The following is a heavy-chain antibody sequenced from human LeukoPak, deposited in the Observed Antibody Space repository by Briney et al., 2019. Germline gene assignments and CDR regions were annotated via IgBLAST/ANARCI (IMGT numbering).Heavy chain of an antibody. CDR1: GGSFSGYY. V-gene: IGHV4-34*01. CDR3: ARDRYSGYEPLFDY. D-gene: IGHD5-12*01. J-gene: IGHJ4*02. CDR2: INHSGST. Sequence: SETLSLTCAVYGGSFSGYYWSWIRQPPGKGLEWIGEINHSGSTNYNPSLKSRVTISVDTSKNQFSLKLTSVTAADTAVYYCARDRYSGYEPLFDYWGQGTQVTVSS.